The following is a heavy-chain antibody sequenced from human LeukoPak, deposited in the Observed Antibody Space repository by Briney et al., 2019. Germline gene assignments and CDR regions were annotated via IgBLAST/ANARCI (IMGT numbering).Heavy chain of an antibody. D-gene: IGHD5-18*01. Sequence: PGGSLRLSCAASGFTFSGYAMSWVRQAPGKGLEWVANIKKDGSEKYYVDSVKGRFTISRDNAKTSLYLQMNSLRAEDTAVYYCARDLSGVTGYTYGRGIDYWGQGTLVTVSS. CDR1: GFTFSGYA. J-gene: IGHJ4*02. V-gene: IGHV3-7*01. CDR3: ARDLSGVTGYTYGRGIDY. CDR2: IKKDGSEK.